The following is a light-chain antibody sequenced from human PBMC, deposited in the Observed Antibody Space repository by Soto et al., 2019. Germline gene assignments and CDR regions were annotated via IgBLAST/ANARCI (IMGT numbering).Light chain of an antibody. J-gene: IGKJ2*01. CDR2: KAS. Sequence: DIHMPQSPSTLSASLGERATITGRASQSISSWLAWYQQKPGRAPKLLIYKASSLESGVPSRFSGSGSGTEFTLTISSLQPDDFATYYCQQYSSYSYTFGQGT. CDR1: QSISSW. V-gene: IGKV1-5*03. CDR3: QQYSSYSYT.